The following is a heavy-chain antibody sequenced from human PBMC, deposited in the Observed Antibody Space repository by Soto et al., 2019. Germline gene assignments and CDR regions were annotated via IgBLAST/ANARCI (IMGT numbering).Heavy chain of an antibody. CDR1: GFTVSSNY. D-gene: IGHD3-22*01. V-gene: IGHV3-53*01. CDR3: AREGYYDSSGYPYAFDI. J-gene: IGHJ3*02. Sequence: TGGSLRLSCAAPGFTVSSNYMSWVRQAPGKGLEWVSVIYSGGSTYYADSVKGRFTISRDNSKNTLYLQMNSLRAEDTAVYYCAREGYYDSSGYPYAFDIWGQGTMVT. CDR2: IYSGGST.